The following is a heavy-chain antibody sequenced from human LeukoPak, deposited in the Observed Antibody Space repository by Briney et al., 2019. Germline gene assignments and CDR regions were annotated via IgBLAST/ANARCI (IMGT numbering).Heavy chain of an antibody. J-gene: IGHJ3*02. Sequence: GESLKIPCKGSGYRFTSYWIGWVRQMPGKGLEWMGIIYPGDSDTRYSPSFQGQVTISADKSISTAYLQWSSLKASDTAMYYCARQWRRTGTTGKGAFDIWGQGTMVTVSS. CDR2: IYPGDSDT. D-gene: IGHD1-1*01. CDR1: GYRFTSYW. CDR3: ARQWRRTGTTGKGAFDI. V-gene: IGHV5-51*01.